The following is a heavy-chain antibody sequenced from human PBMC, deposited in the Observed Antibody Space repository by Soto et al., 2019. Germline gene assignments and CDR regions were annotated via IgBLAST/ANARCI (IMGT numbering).Heavy chain of an antibody. V-gene: IGHV4-59*01. Sequence: PSETLSLTCTVSGGSISSYYWSWIRQPPGKGLEWIGYIYYSGSTNYNPSLKSRVTISVDTSKNQFSLKLSSVTAADTAVYYCASWALVGYCSGGSCYSDVFDIWGQGTMVTVSS. D-gene: IGHD2-15*01. CDR1: GGSISSYY. CDR3: ASWALVGYCSGGSCYSDVFDI. CDR2: IYYSGST. J-gene: IGHJ3*02.